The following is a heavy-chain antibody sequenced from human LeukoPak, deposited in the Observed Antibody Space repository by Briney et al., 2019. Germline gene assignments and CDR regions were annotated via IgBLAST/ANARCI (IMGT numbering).Heavy chain of an antibody. CDR1: GFTFGDYA. J-gene: IGHJ4*02. CDR2: INHSGST. D-gene: IGHD6-13*01. Sequence: GSLRLSCTASGFTFGDYAMSWFRQPPGKGLEWIGEINHSGSTNYNPSLKSRVTISVDTSKNQFSLKLSSVTAADTAVYYCARIIAAAGGDWGQGTLVTVSS. V-gene: IGHV4-34*01. CDR3: ARIIAAAGGD.